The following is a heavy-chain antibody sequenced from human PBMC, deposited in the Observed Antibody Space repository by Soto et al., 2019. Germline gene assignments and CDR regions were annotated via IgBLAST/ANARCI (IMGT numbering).Heavy chain of an antibody. CDR2: IYHSGRT. V-gene: IGHV4-30-2*01. CDR3: ARKAYYYASGSYTFDS. CDR1: GVSISSGGYS. D-gene: IGHD3-10*01. J-gene: IGHJ4*02. Sequence: SETLSLTCAVSGVSISSGGYSWSWIRQPPGKGLEWIGYIYHSGRTYYNPSLESRVTISVDRSKNQFSLKLSSVTAADTAVYYCARKAYYYASGSYTFDSWGQGTLVTVSS.